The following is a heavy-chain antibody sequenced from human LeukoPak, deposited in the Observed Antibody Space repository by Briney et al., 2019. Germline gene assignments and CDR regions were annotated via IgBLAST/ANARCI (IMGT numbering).Heavy chain of an antibody. V-gene: IGHV3-33*06. Sequence: PGRSLRLSCAASGFTFSSYGMHWVRQAPGKGLEWVAVIWYDGSNKYYADSVKGRFTISRDNSKNTLYLQINSLRAEDTAVYYCAKDLPYSYETQWGGSFGYWGQGTLVTVS. CDR1: GFTFSSYG. D-gene: IGHD3-22*01. CDR2: IWYDGSNK. CDR3: AKDLPYSYETQWGGSFGY. J-gene: IGHJ4*02.